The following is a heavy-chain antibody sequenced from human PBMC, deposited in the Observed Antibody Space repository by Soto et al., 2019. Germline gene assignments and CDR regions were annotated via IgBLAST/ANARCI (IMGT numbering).Heavy chain of an antibody. J-gene: IGHJ4*02. CDR2: VPHSGTT. V-gene: IGHV4-4*02. Sequence: QVKLQESGPGLVKPSVTLSLTCAVSGGSISTDYWWSWVRQPPGKGLEWIGEVPHSGTTNYIQSLKSRVTMSVDKSGNQVSLELTSVAAADTAVYYCARGVSFRWVYWGQGTLVTVSS. CDR1: GGSISTDYW. CDR3: ARGVSFRWVY. D-gene: IGHD2-8*01.